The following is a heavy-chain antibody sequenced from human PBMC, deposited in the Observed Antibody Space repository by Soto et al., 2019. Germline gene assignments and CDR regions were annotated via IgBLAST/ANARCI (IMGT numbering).Heavy chain of an antibody. Sequence: SETLSLTFSVSGGSIIGSYWSWILQSPGKGLEWLGYVYYTGSTNYSPSLRSRVSISVDTSKNEFSLRLSSVTAADTAVYFCARSVAVPGAHIDYWGQGTQVTVSS. CDR3: ARSVAVPGAHIDY. CDR1: GGSIIGSY. V-gene: IGHV4-59*01. J-gene: IGHJ4*02. D-gene: IGHD6-19*01. CDR2: VYYTGST.